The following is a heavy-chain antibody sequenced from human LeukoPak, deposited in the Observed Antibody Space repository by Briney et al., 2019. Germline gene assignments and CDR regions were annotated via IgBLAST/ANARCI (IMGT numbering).Heavy chain of an antibody. D-gene: IGHD3-16*01. CDR1: GFTFGSYW. Sequence: GGSLRLSCGASGFTFGSYWMSWVRQAPGKGLEWVANIKQDGSEKYYVGSVKGRFTISRNNAENSLCLQMNSLRAEDTAVYYCASGKNWAFDIWGQGTMVTVSS. CDR2: IKQDGSEK. V-gene: IGHV3-7*01. CDR3: ASGKNWAFDI. J-gene: IGHJ3*02.